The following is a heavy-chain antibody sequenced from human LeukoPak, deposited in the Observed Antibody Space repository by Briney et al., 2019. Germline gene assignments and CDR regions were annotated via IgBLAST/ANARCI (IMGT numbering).Heavy chain of an antibody. CDR2: IYYSGST. D-gene: IGHD6-25*01. V-gene: IGHV4-39*01. J-gene: IGHJ4*02. CDR1: GGSISSSSYY. CDR3: ARGGIAAVLDY. Sequence: SETLSLTCTVSGGSISSSSYYWGWIRQPPGKGLEWIGSIYYSGSTYYNPSLKSRVTISVDTSKNQFSLKLSSVTAADTAVYYCARGGIAAVLDYWGQGTLVTVSS.